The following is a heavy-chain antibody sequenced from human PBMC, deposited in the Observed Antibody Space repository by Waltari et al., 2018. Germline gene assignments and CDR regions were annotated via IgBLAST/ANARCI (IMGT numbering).Heavy chain of an antibody. Sequence: QLHLQESGPGLVKPSETLYLTCTVSNVSISSGASYWGWLRQPPGKGLEWMGNVYYSGGTYYNPSLESRIAISVDTSRNQFFLSLTSVTAADTAVYYCARAECSSSSCFFVSGFDPWDQGMQVTVSS. J-gene: IGHJ5*02. CDR2: VYYSGGT. V-gene: IGHV4-39*01. D-gene: IGHD2-2*01. CDR1: NVSISSGASY. CDR3: ARAECSSSSCFFVSGFDP.